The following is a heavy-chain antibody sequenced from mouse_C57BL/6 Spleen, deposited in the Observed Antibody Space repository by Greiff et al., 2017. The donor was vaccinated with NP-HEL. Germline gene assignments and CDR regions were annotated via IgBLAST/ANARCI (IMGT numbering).Heavy chain of an antibody. J-gene: IGHJ2*01. CDR1: GYTFTDYY. V-gene: IGHV1-26*01. CDR3: ARAMYYYGSNPDY. CDR2: INPNNGGT. D-gene: IGHD1-1*01. Sequence: VQLQQSGPELVKPGASVKISCKASGYTFTDYYMNWVKQSHGKSLEWIGDINPNNGGTSYNQKFKGKATLTVDKSSSTAYMELRSLTSEDSAVYYCARAMYYYGSNPDYWGQGTTLTVSS.